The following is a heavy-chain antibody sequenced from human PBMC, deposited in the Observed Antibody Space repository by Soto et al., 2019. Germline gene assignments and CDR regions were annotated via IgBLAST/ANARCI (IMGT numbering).Heavy chain of an antibody. Sequence: EVQLVESGGGLVKPGGSLRLSCAASGFTLSSYSMNWVRQAPGKGLEWVSSSSSSSSYIYYADSVKGRFTISRDNAKNSLYLQMNSLRAEDTAVYYCARDRVIAVAGGHYYYYYGMDVWGQGTTVTVSS. J-gene: IGHJ6*02. CDR3: ARDRVIAVAGGHYYYYYGMDV. CDR2: SSSSSSYI. D-gene: IGHD6-19*01. CDR1: GFTLSSYS. V-gene: IGHV3-21*01.